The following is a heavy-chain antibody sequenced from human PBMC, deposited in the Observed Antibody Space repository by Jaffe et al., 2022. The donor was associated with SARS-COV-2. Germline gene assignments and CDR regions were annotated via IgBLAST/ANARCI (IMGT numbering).Heavy chain of an antibody. J-gene: IGHJ4*02. CDR1: GGSISSYY. CDR2: IYYSGST. V-gene: IGHV4-59*08. D-gene: IGHD6-6*01. Sequence: QVQLQESGPGLVKPSETLSLTCSVSGGSISSYYWSWIRQPPGKGLEWIGYIYYSGSTNYNPSLKSRVSISVDTSKNQFSLKLNSLTAADTAVYHCARHSIAFPHYFDYWGQGTLATVSS. CDR3: ARHSIAFPHYFDY.